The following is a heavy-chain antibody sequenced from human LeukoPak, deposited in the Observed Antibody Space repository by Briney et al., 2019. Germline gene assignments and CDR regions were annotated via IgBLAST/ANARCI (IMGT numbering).Heavy chain of an antibody. CDR1: GGSISTYC. CDR3: AREVISITSGWSYYFDY. CDR2: IYSSGST. V-gene: IGHV4-4*08. Sequence: PSGTLSLTCTVSGGSISTYCWSWIRQPPGKGLEWIGYIYSSGSTNYNPSLKSRVTISVDTSKNQFSLRLSSVTAADTAVYYCAREVISITSGWSYYFDYWGQGTLVTVSS. J-gene: IGHJ4*02. D-gene: IGHD6-19*01.